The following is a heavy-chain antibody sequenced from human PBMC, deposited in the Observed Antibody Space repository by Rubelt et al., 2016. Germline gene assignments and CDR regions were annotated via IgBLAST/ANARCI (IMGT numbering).Heavy chain of an antibody. CDR2: IYSGWGA. CDR1: GGSISSTAYY. V-gene: IGHV4-39*01. D-gene: IGHD6-13*01. J-gene: IGHJ4*02. Sequence: QLQLQLSGPRLVKPSETLSLTCTVSGGSISSTAYYWGWVRQPPGKGLEWIGSIYSGWGADCNPSLKSRVTISVDTSNHQFSLKLSAVTAADTAVYYCARQWPGAEAAFDYWGQGTLVTVSS. CDR3: ARQWPGAEAAFDY.